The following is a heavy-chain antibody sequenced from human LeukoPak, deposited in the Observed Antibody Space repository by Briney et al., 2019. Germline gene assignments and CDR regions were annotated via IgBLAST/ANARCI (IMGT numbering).Heavy chain of an antibody. J-gene: IGHJ4*02. CDR3: VRESEYYFDHSASFDY. CDR2: MSSDGNAM. V-gene: IGHV3-30-3*01. CDR1: GFTFTAYL. Sequence: GGSLRLSCAASGFTFTAYLIHWVRQAPGKGLEWVAVMSSDGNAMFYADSVRGRFTISRDNSKNTLYLQMNSLRAEDTAVYYCVRESEYYFDHSASFDYWGQGTLVTVSS. D-gene: IGHD3-22*01.